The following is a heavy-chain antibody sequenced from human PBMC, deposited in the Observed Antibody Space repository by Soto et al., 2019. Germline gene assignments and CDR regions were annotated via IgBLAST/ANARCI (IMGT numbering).Heavy chain of an antibody. J-gene: IGHJ5*02. D-gene: IGHD3-3*01. Sequence: GGSLRLSCAASGFTFSSYAMSWVRQAPGKGLEWVSAISGSGGSTYYADSVKGRFTISRDNSKNTLYLQMNSLRAEDTAVYYCAKEGPTITIFGVVPRFNSFDPWGQGTLVTVSS. CDR1: GFTFSSYA. CDR2: ISGSGGST. CDR3: AKEGPTITIFGVVPRFNSFDP. V-gene: IGHV3-23*01.